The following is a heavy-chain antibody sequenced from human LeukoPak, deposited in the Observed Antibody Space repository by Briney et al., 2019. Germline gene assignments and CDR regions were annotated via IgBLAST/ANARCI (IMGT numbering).Heavy chain of an antibody. D-gene: IGHD5-24*01. J-gene: IGHJ5*02. CDR1: GGSISSYY. V-gene: IGHV4-59*12. CDR2: IYYSGST. CDR3: ARDRRDGYNGIWFDP. Sequence: SETLSLTCTVSGGSISSYYWSWIRQPPGKGLEWIGSIYYSGSTYYNPSLKSRVTISVDTSKNQFSLKLSSVTAVDTAVYYCARDRRDGYNGIWFDPWGQGTLVTVSS.